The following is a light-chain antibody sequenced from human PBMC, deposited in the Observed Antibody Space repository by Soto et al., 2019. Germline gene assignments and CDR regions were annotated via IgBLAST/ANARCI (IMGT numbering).Light chain of an antibody. V-gene: IGLV2-23*01. CDR3: CSYADSSTFVV. Sequence: QSALTQPASVSGSPGQSITISCTGTSGDVGYYNLVSWYQQHPGKAPKLRIYEGSKRPSGVSNRFSGSKSGNTASLTISGLQAEDEADYYCCSYADSSTFVVFGGGTKLTVL. J-gene: IGLJ2*01. CDR1: SGDVGYYNL. CDR2: EGS.